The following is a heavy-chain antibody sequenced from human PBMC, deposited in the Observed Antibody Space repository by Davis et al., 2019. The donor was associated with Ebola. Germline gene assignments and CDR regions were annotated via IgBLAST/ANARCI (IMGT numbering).Heavy chain of an antibody. J-gene: IGHJ2*01. CDR1: GGSVSSGSYY. D-gene: IGHD1-1*01. CDR3: ARGQYDWDPRYHFDP. V-gene: IGHV4-61*01. Sequence: MPSETLSLTCTVSGGSVSSGSYYWSWIRQPPGKGLEWIGYIYYSGSTDYSPSLTGRVTISLDTSKNQFSLRLTSVTAADTAVYYCARGQYDWDPRYHFDPWGRGTLVSVSS. CDR2: IYYSGST.